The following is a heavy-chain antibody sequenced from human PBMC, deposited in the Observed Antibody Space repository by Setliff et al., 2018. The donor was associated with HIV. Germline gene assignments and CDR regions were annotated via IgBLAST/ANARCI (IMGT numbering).Heavy chain of an antibody. J-gene: IGHJ4*02. CDR3: ARGGYGYTSDYFDY. CDR2: IYYSGRT. CDR1: GDSISSAGYY. D-gene: IGHD5-12*01. Sequence: SETLSLTCTVSGDSISSAGYYWNWIRQRPETGLEWIGYIYYSGRTFYNPSLKSQITISVDTSKNQFSLKLNSVTAADTAVYYCARGGYGYTSDYFDYWGQGIPVTVSS. V-gene: IGHV4-31*01.